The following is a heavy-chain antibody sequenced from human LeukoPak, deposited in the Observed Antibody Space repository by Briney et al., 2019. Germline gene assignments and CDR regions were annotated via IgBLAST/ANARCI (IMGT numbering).Heavy chain of an antibody. D-gene: IGHD6-6*01. CDR3: ARDRLGAFDI. V-gene: IGHV4-59*01. Sequence: SETLSLTCTVSGGSISSYSWSWIRQPPGKGLEWIGYIYYSGSTNYNPSLKSRVTISVDTSKNQFSLKLSSVTAADTAVYYCARDRLGAFDIWGQGTMVTVSS. J-gene: IGHJ3*02. CDR1: GGSISSYS. CDR2: IYYSGST.